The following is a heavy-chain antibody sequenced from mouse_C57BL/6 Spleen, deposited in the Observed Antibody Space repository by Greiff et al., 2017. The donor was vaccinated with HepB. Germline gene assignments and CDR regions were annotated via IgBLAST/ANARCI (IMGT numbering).Heavy chain of an antibody. V-gene: IGHV1-22*01. Sequence: EVQLQQSGPELVKPGASVKMSCKASGYTFTDYNMHWVKQSHGKSLEWIGYINPNNGGTSYNQKFKGKATLTVNKSSSTAYMELRSLTSEDSAVYYGARGAYYSNSRFAYWGQGTLVTVSA. CDR2: INPNNGGT. CDR3: ARGAYYSNSRFAY. CDR1: GYTFTDYN. J-gene: IGHJ3*01. D-gene: IGHD2-5*01.